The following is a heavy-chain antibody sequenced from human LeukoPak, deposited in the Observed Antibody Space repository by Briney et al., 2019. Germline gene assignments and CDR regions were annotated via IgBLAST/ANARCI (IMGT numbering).Heavy chain of an antibody. CDR2: IYTSGST. D-gene: IGHD6-6*01. V-gene: IGHV4-4*07. Sequence: SETLSLTCTVSGGSISSYYWSWIRQPAGKGLEWIGRIYTSGSTNYNPSFKSRVTMSVDTSKNQFSLKLSSVTAADTAVYYCARDRTYSSSVNWFDPWGQGTLVTVSS. CDR3: ARDRTYSSSVNWFDP. J-gene: IGHJ5*02. CDR1: GGSISSYY.